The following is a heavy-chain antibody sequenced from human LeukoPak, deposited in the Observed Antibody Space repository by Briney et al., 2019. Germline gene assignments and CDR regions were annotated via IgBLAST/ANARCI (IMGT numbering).Heavy chain of an antibody. CDR3: ARDLYPGSGSYYNWFDP. J-gene: IGHJ5*02. CDR2: ISAYNDHT. Sequence: ASVKVSCKASGYTFSNYGITWVRQAPGQGLEWMGWISAYNDHTNYAKNLQGRVTMTTDTSTSTAYMELRSLRSDDTAVYYCARDLYPGSGSYYNWFDPWGQGTLVTVSS. V-gene: IGHV1-18*01. D-gene: IGHD3-10*01. CDR1: GYTFSNYG.